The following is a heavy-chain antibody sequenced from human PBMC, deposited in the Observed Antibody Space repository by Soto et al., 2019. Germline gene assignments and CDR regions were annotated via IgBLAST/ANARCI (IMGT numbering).Heavy chain of an antibody. J-gene: IGHJ4*02. CDR1: GGSVSSGSYY. CDR2: IYYSETT. V-gene: IGHV4-61*01. CDR3: ASYNWNDDGDY. Sequence: QVQLQESGPGLVKPSETLSLTCTVSGGSVSSGSYYWSWIRQPPGKGLEWIGYIYYSETTNYNLSLKSRVTISVATSKNQFSLKLNSVTAADTAVYYCASYNWNDDGDYWGQGTLVTVSS. D-gene: IGHD1-20*01.